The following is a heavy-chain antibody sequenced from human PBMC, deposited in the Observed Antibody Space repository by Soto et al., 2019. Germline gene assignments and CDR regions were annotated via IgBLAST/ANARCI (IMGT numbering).Heavy chain of an antibody. CDR1: GFTFSSYW. J-gene: IGHJ3*02. V-gene: IGHV3-7*01. CDR3: ARDFNDWVADAFDI. CDR2: IKQDGSEK. D-gene: IGHD2-21*01. Sequence: GSLRLSCAASGFTFSSYWMSWVRQAPGKGLEWVANIKQDGSEKYYVDSVKGRFTISRDNAKNSLYLQMNSLRAEDTAVYYCARDFNDWVADAFDIWGQGTMVTVSS.